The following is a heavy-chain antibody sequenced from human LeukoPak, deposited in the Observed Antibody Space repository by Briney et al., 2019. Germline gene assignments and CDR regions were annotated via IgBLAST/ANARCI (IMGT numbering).Heavy chain of an antibody. Sequence: SETLSLTCTVSGGSISSSRYYWGWIRQPPGKGLEWIGTIYYSGSTYYNPSLKSRVTISVDTSKNQFSLKLSSVTAADTAVYYCARHVRLVLTLDYWGQGTLVTVSS. J-gene: IGHJ4*02. CDR2: IYYSGST. D-gene: IGHD6-19*01. CDR3: ARHVRLVLTLDY. CDR1: GGSISSSRYY. V-gene: IGHV4-39*01.